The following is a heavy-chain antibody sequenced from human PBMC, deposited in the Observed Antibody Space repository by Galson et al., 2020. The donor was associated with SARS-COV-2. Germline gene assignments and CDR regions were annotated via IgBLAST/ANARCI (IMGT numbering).Heavy chain of an antibody. V-gene: IGHV4-4*02. Sequence: SETLSLTCAVSGGSISSSNWWSWVRQPPGKGLEWIGEIYHSGRTNYNPSLQSRVTISVDKSKNQFSLKLSSVTAADTAVYYCASDGERGYSGYDYVYYYYGMYVWGQGTTVTVSS. CDR3: ASDGERGYSGYDYVYYYYGMYV. CDR2: IYHSGRT. D-gene: IGHD5-12*01. J-gene: IGHJ6*02. CDR1: GGSISSSNW.